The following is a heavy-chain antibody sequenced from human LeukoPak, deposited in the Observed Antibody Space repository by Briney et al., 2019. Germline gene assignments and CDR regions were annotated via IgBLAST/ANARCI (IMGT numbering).Heavy chain of an antibody. CDR3: ATDNYGMLDY. CDR1: GYTFTDYY. CDR2: VDPRSGIT. Sequence: ASVKVSCKASGYTFTDYYIHWVRRAPGQGLEWMGWVDPRSGITKCTQKFQGRVTITRDTSINTVYMELSGLTFDDTAVYYCATDNYGMLDYWGQGTLVTVSS. V-gene: IGHV1-2*02. D-gene: IGHD3-9*01. J-gene: IGHJ4*02.